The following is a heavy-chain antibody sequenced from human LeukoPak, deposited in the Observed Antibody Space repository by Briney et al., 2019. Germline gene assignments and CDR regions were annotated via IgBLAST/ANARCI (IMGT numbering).Heavy chain of an antibody. CDR2: INRDGTNT. Sequence: GGSLRLSCAASGFTFSTYWMHWVRQAPGKGLVWVSRINRDGTNTSYADSVKGRFTISRDNAKNSLYLQMNSLRAEDTAVYYCAREAIMVRGVIIDYWGQGTLVTVSS. CDR3: AREAIMVRGVIIDY. D-gene: IGHD3-10*01. CDR1: GFTFSTYW. J-gene: IGHJ4*02. V-gene: IGHV3-74*01.